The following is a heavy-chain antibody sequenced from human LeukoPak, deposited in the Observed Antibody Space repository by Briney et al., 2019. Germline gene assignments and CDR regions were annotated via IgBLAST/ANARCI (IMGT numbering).Heavy chain of an antibody. CDR2: IYTSGST. Sequence: SETLSLTCTVSGGSISSYYWSWIRQSAGKGLEWIGRIYTSGSTNYNPSLKSRVTMSVDTSKNQFSLKLSSVTAADTAVYYCARTAIVVVPAAPDYWGQGTLVTVSS. V-gene: IGHV4-4*07. D-gene: IGHD2-2*01. J-gene: IGHJ4*02. CDR1: GGSISSYY. CDR3: ARTAIVVVPAAPDY.